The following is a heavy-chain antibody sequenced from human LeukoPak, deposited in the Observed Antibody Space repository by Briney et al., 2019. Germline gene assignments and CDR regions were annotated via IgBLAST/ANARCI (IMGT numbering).Heavy chain of an antibody. J-gene: IGHJ4*02. CDR2: INHSGST. D-gene: IGHD4-17*01. CDR3: AREDIDGTVTTLTPYYFDY. CDR1: GGSFSGYY. V-gene: IGHV4-34*01. Sequence: SETLSRTCAVYGGSFSGYYWSWIRQPPGKGLEWIGEINHSGSTNYNPSLKSRVTISVDTSKNQFSLKLSSVTAADTAVYYCAREDIDGTVTTLTPYYFDYWGQGTLVTVSS.